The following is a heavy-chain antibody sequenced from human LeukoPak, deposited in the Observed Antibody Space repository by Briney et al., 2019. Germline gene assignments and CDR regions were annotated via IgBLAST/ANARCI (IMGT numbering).Heavy chain of an antibody. Sequence: GGSLRLSCAASGFTFSSYSMNWVRQAPGKGLEWVSSISSSSSYIYYADSVKGRFTISRDNAKNSLYLQMNSLRAEDTAVYYCAREEPVRFLEWLLDAFDIWGQGTMVTVSS. CDR2: ISSSSSYI. D-gene: IGHD3-3*01. CDR3: AREEPVRFLEWLLDAFDI. V-gene: IGHV3-21*01. J-gene: IGHJ3*02. CDR1: GFTFSSYS.